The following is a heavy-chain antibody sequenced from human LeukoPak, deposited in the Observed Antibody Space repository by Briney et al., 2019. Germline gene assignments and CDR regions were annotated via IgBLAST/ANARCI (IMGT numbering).Heavy chain of an antibody. Sequence: GGSLSLSCAAYGLTFSSYAMHWVRQPPGKGLEWVAAIPYDGSNKYYADSVKGRFTISRDNSKNTLYLEMNSLRAEDTAVYYCAKRDTAMVKTYYYYYMDVWGKGTTVTVSS. CDR1: GLTFSSYA. CDR2: IPYDGSNK. V-gene: IGHV3-30-3*02. J-gene: IGHJ6*03. CDR3: AKRDTAMVKTYYYYYMDV. D-gene: IGHD5-18*01.